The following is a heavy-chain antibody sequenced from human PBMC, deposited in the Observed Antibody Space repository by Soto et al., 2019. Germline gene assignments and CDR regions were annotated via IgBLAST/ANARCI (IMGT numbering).Heavy chain of an antibody. Sequence: GGSLRLSCAASGFTFSSYAMSWVRQAPGKGLEWVSAISGSGGSTYYADSVKGRFTISRDNSKNTLYLQMNSLRAEDTAVYYRAKDVQYSSSSGYYYGMDVWGQGTTVTVSS. CDR3: AKDVQYSSSSGYYYGMDV. J-gene: IGHJ6*02. D-gene: IGHD6-6*01. CDR2: ISGSGGST. V-gene: IGHV3-23*01. CDR1: GFTFSSYA.